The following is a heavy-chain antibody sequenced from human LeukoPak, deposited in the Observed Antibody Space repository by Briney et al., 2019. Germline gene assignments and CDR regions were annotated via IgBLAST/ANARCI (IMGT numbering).Heavy chain of an antibody. J-gene: IGHJ6*02. Sequence: LTGGSLRLSCAASGFTFSSCAMSWVRQAPGKGLEWVSAISGSGGSTYYADSVKGRFTISRDNSKNTLYLQMNSLRAEDTAVYYCAKEGLGTDSILRYFDWSSGGYGMDVWGQGTTVTVSS. CDR3: AKEGLGTDSILRYFDWSSGGYGMDV. CDR1: GFTFSSCA. V-gene: IGHV3-23*01. D-gene: IGHD3-9*01. CDR2: ISGSGGST.